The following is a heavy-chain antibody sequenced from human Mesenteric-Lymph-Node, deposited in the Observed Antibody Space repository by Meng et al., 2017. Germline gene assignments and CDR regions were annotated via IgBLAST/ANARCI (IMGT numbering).Heavy chain of an antibody. CDR3: ARRSTVDGRADAYDV. D-gene: IGHD6-19*01. CDR2: IYPGDSDT. Sequence: GESLKISCEGFGYAFNNYWIGWVRHTPGKGLEWMGVIYPGDSDTRYSPSFDGQVTISVDRSISTTYLQWSSLKASDNAIYFCARRSTVDGRADAYDVWGQGTMVTVSS. CDR1: GYAFNNYW. J-gene: IGHJ3*01. V-gene: IGHV5-51*01.